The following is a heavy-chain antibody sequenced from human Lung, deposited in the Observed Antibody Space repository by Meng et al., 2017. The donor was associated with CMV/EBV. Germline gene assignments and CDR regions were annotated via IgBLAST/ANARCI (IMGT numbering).Heavy chain of an antibody. CDR2: ISWDGGST. CDR1: GFTFDDYT. Sequence: GGSLRLXCAASGFTFDDYTMHWVRQAPGKGLEWVSLISWDGGSTYYADSVKGRFTISRDNSKNSLYLQMNSLRTEDTALYYCAKDLVAAGQLYYYYGMDVWXQGTXVTVSS. CDR3: AKDLVAAGQLYYYYGMDV. V-gene: IGHV3-43*01. J-gene: IGHJ6*02. D-gene: IGHD6-13*01.